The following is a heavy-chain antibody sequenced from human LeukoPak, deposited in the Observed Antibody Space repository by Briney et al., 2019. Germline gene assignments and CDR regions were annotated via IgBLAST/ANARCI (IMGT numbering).Heavy chain of an antibody. J-gene: IGHJ6*03. Sequence: ASVKVSFKASGYTFTSYGISWVRQAPGQGLEWMGWISSYNGNTNYSQKLQGSVNMTTDTSKSTAYMELRSLRSDDTAVYYCARHSYYMDVWGKGTTVPVSS. CDR2: ISSYNGNT. CDR3: ARHSYYMDV. V-gene: IGHV1-18*01. CDR1: GYTFTSYG.